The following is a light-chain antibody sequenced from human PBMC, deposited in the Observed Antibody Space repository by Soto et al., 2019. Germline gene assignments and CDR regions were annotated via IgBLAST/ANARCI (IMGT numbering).Light chain of an antibody. CDR3: CSYAGSPRYV. J-gene: IGLJ1*01. CDR2: DVS. V-gene: IGLV2-11*01. CDR1: SSDVGGYNY. Sequence: QSALTQPRSVSGSPGQSVTISCTGTSSDVGGYNYVSWYQQHPGKAPKVMIFDVSERPSGIHDRLSGSKSGNTASLTISGLQAEDEADYYCCSYAGSPRYVFGTGTKLTVL.